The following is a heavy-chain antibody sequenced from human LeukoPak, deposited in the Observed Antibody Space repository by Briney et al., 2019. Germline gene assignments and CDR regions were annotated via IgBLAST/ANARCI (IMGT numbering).Heavy chain of an antibody. Sequence: GESLEISCKGSGYSFTSYWIGWVRQMPGKGLEWMGIIFPGDSDTTYSLSFQGQVTISADKSISTAYLQWSSLKASDTAIYYCARHDGSGSYFDYWGQGTLVTVSS. D-gene: IGHD3-10*01. CDR2: IFPGDSDT. CDR1: GYSFTSYW. J-gene: IGHJ4*02. CDR3: ARHDGSGSYFDY. V-gene: IGHV5-51*01.